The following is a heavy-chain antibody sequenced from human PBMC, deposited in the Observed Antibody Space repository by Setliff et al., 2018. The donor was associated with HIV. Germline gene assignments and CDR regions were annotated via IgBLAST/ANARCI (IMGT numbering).Heavy chain of an antibody. D-gene: IGHD6-13*01. Sequence: ASVKVSCKASGYTSTGYYMHWVRQAPGQGLEWMGWINPNSGGTNYAQKFQGRVTMTRDTSISTAYMELSRLRSDDTAVYYCARSGYSSSWYLDYYYYYGMDVWGQGTTVTAP. J-gene: IGHJ6*02. CDR1: GYTSTGYY. CDR2: INPNSGGT. V-gene: IGHV1-2*02. CDR3: ARSGYSSSWYLDYYYYYGMDV.